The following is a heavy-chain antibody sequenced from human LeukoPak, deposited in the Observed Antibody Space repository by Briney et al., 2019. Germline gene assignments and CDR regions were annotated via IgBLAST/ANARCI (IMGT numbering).Heavy chain of an antibody. CDR1: GGSVSSGSYY. D-gene: IGHD2-2*01. V-gene: IGHV4-61*01. CDR3: ARDGCSSTSCYTRFDP. J-gene: IGHJ5*02. Sequence: SETLSLTCTVSGGSVSSGSYYWSWIRQPPGKGLEWIGYIYYSGSTNYNPSLKSRVTISVDTSKNLFSLKLSSVTAADTAVYYCARDGCSSTSCYTRFDPWGQGTLVTVSS. CDR2: IYYSGST.